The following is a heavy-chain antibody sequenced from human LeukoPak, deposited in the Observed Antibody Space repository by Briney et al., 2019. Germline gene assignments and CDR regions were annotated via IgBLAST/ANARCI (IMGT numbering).Heavy chain of an antibody. V-gene: IGHV3-21*01. Sequence: GGSLRLSCAASGFTFSSYSMNWVRQAPGKGLEWVSSISSSSSYIYYADSVKGRFTISRDNAKQSLYLQMNSLRAEDTAAYYCARDDKWAFDYWGQGTLVTVSS. J-gene: IGHJ4*02. CDR3: ARDDKWAFDY. CDR1: GFTFSSYS. CDR2: ISSSSSYI. D-gene: IGHD1-26*01.